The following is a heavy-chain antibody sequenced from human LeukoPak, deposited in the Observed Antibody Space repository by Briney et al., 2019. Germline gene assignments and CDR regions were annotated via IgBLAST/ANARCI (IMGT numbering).Heavy chain of an antibody. Sequence: PGGSLRLSCAAPGFTFSYYYMSWIRQAPGKGLEWVSYISSSGSTIYYADSVKGRFTISRDNAKNSLYLQMNSLRAEDTAVYYCARAGSSSWYLFDYWGQGTLVTVSS. CDR1: GFTFSYYY. CDR2: ISSSGSTI. CDR3: ARAGSSSWYLFDY. D-gene: IGHD6-13*01. J-gene: IGHJ4*02. V-gene: IGHV3-11*04.